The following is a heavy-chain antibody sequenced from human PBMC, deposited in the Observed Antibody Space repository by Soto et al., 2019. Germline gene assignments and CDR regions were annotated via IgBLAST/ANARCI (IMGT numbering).Heavy chain of an antibody. Sequence: GASVKVSCKASGYTFTNYGFTWVRQAPGRGLEWLGWISTYNGNTKYAQKVQGRLTMTTDTSTSTANMELTSLRSDDTALYYCARTTVTASYYYMDVWGKGSTVTVSS. CDR3: ARTTVTASYYYMDV. CDR2: ISTYNGNT. J-gene: IGHJ6*03. D-gene: IGHD4-17*01. V-gene: IGHV1-18*01. CDR1: GYTFTNYG.